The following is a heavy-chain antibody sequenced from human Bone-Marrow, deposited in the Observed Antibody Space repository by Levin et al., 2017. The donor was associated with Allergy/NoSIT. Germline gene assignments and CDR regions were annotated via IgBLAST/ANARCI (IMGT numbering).Heavy chain of an antibody. J-gene: IGHJ6*02. Sequence: SETLSLTCTVSGGSIINYYWTWIRQAPGKGLEWIAFIYYTGKTAYSPSLQSRVTISVDTSKNQLSLTLRSLTAADTATYYCARTPPRLDTYNYYGMDVWGQGTSVTVSS. CDR1: GGSIINYY. CDR3: ARTPPRLDTYNYYGMDV. D-gene: IGHD5-12*01. V-gene: IGHV4-59*01. CDR2: IYYTGKT.